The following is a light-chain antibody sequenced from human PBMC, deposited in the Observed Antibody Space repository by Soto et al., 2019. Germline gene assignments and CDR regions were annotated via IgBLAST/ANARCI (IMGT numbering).Light chain of an antibody. V-gene: IGLV2-14*01. Sequence: QSALTQPASVSGSPGQSVTISCTGTSSDVGGYNYVSWYQQHQGKAPKRMINEISNRPSGVSNRFSGSKSGYTASQTIAGLKAENEADYDCSSYASSSTLVFGAWTKVAV. CDR2: EIS. CDR3: SSYASSSTLV. CDR1: SSDVGGYNY. J-gene: IGLJ1*01.